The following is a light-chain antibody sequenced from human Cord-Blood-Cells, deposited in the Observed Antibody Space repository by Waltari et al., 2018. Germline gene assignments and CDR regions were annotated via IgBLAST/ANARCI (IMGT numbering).Light chain of an antibody. Sequence: QSALTQPASVSGSPGQSITISCTGTRRDVGGYNLVSWYQQHPGKAPKLMIYEVSKRPSGVSNRFSGSKSGNTASLTISGLQAEDEADYYCCSYAGSSTWVFGGGTKLTVL. CDR2: EVS. CDR3: CSYAGSSTWV. CDR1: RRDVGGYNL. J-gene: IGLJ3*02. V-gene: IGLV2-23*02.